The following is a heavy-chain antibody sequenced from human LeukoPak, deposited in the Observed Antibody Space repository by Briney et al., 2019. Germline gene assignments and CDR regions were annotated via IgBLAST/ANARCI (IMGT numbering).Heavy chain of an antibody. CDR3: ARRKDGVDV. J-gene: IGHJ6*02. Sequence: GESLKISCKGSGYSFTSYWIAWVRQMPGKGLEWMGIIYPGDSDTRYSQSFKGLLTISADKSISTAYLQWSSLKASDTATYYCARRKDGVDVWGQGTTVTVSS. V-gene: IGHV5-51*01. CDR1: GYSFTSYW. CDR2: IYPGDSDT.